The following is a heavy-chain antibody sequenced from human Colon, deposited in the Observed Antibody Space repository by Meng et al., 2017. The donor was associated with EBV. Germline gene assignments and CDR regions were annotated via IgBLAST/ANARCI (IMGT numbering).Heavy chain of an antibody. V-gene: IGHV4-30-4*01. Sequence: QVRLQVSGPGLVKPSPTLSLPCTFSGGSINSGYYHWSWIRQPPGKGLEWIGYIYYTGSTYYNPSLKSRVTISMDTSKNQFSLRLSSVTAADTAVYYCARNYYFDYWGQGTLVTVSS. CDR3: ARNYYFDY. CDR1: GGSINSGYYH. J-gene: IGHJ4*02. CDR2: IYYTGST.